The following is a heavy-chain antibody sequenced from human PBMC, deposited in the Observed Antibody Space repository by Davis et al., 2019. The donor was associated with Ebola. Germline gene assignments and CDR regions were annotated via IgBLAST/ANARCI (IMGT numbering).Heavy chain of an antibody. J-gene: IGHJ4*02. CDR2: VTGDGNT. CDR3: ARGVNRACLDD. CDR1: GFTFSHYW. D-gene: IGHD3-10*01. Sequence: HTGGSLRLSCVDSGFTFSHYWMHWVRQAPGRGLVWVARVTGDGNTFYADSVKDRVTISRDNAKSTLYLQMSSLRAEDTAVYYCARGVNRACLDDWGQGTLVTVSS. V-gene: IGHV3-74*01.